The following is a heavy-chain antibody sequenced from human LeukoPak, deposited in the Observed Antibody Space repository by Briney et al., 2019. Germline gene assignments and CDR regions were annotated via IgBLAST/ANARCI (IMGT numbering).Heavy chain of an antibody. V-gene: IGHV1-69*05. D-gene: IGHD3-3*01. Sequence: ASVKVSCKASGGTFSSYAISWVRQAPGQGLEWMGGIIPIFGTANYAQKFQGRVTITTDESTSTAYMELSSLRSEDTAVYYCARGSFWSGYRYYYMDVWGKGTTVTVSS. CDR3: ARGSFWSGYRYYYMDV. CDR1: GGTFSSYA. J-gene: IGHJ6*03. CDR2: IIPIFGTA.